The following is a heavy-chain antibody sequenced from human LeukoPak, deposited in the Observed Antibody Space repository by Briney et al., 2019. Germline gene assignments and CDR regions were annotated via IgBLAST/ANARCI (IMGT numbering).Heavy chain of an antibody. CDR1: GFSLTTSGVG. CDR2: IYWDDDN. D-gene: IGHD4-17*01. Sequence: SGPTLVNPTQTLTLTCTFSGFSLTTSGVGVGGIRQPPGKALEWLALIYWDDDNRYSPSMKSRLTITKDTSKNQVVLTMTNMDPVDTATYYCRFRDYGRKTNPKRYSYDQLDVWGKGITVTVSS. V-gene: IGHV2-5*02. CDR3: RFRDYGRKTNPKRYSYDQLDV. J-gene: IGHJ6*04.